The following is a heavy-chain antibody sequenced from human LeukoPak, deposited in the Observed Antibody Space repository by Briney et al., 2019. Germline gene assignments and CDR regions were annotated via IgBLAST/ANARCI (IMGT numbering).Heavy chain of an antibody. CDR2: LHSGGST. CDR1: GFIVSNNY. Sequence: GGSLRLSCAASGFIVSNNYMSWVRQAPGKGLEWVSVLHSGGSTYYADSVKGRFTISRDNSKNTVYLQMNRLRAEDTAVYYCAREASGSYFHHWGQEPWSPSPQ. D-gene: IGHD1-26*01. CDR3: AREASGSYFHH. V-gene: IGHV3-53*01. J-gene: IGHJ1*01.